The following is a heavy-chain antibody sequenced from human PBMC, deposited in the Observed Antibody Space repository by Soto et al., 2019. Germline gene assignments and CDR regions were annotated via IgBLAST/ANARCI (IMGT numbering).Heavy chain of an antibody. CDR3: ARSRIGGVIVMIIDY. CDR2: ISYDGSNK. D-gene: IGHD3-16*02. V-gene: IGHV3-30-3*01. CDR1: GFTFSSYA. J-gene: IGHJ4*02. Sequence: GGSLRLSCAASGFTFSSYAMHWVRQAPGKGLEWVAVISYDGSNKYYADSVKGRFTISRDNSKNTLYLQMNSLRAEDTAVYYCARSRIGGVIVMIIDYWGQGTLVTVSS.